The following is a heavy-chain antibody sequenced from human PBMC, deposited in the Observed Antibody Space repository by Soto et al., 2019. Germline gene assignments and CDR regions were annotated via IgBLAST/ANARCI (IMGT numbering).Heavy chain of an antibody. D-gene: IGHD1-7*01. CDR2: IYYSGST. CDR1: GGSISSGDYY. Sequence: QVQLQESGPGLVKPSQTLSLTCTVSGGSISSGDYYWSWIRQPPGKGLEWIGYIYYSGSTYYNPSLKRRGTISVDTSKNQFSLKLSSVTAADTAVYYCARGRRNYDPGYDYWGQGTLVTVSS. J-gene: IGHJ4*02. CDR3: ARGRRNYDPGYDY. V-gene: IGHV4-30-4*01.